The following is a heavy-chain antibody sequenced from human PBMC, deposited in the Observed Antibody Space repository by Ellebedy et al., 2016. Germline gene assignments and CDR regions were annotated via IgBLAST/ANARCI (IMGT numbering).Heavy chain of an antibody. D-gene: IGHD3-22*01. CDR1: GFTLSGFW. Sequence: GGSLRLSCAASGFTLSGFWMHWARQVPGKGLVWVSRINSDGRSTNYADSVKGRFTISRDNAKNMLYLEMNRLRAEDTAVYYCAREVYYDSSGYYTAGWLDPWGQGTLVTVSS. J-gene: IGHJ5*02. CDR2: INSDGRST. V-gene: IGHV3-74*01. CDR3: AREVYYDSSGYYTAGWLDP.